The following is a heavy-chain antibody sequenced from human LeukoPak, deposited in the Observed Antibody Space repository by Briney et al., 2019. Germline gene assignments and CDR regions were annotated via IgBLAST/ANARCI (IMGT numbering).Heavy chain of an antibody. CDR2: MSYDGSHK. J-gene: IGHJ3*02. V-gene: IGHV3-30*04. Sequence: QAGRSLRLSCAASRFTFSDYTMHWVRQAPGKGLEWVAVMSYDGSHKYYADSVKGRFTISRDNSKNTLFLQMNSLRAEDTALYFCAGSHYDMLTGYAFDIWGQGTMVTVSS. CDR1: RFTFSDYT. CDR3: AGSHYDMLTGYAFDI. D-gene: IGHD3-9*01.